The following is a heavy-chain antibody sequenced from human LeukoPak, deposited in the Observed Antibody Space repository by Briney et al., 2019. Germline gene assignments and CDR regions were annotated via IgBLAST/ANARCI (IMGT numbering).Heavy chain of an antibody. CDR2: ISYDGSNK. CDR3: AKDIEEWLVKGGGCFDY. Sequence: GGSLRLSCAVSGFTFSNYWMHWVRQAPGKGLEWVAVISYDGSNKYYADSVKGRFTISRDNSKNTLYLQMNSLRAEDTAVYYCAKDIEEWLVKGGGCFDYWGQGTLVTVSS. CDR1: GFTFSNYW. D-gene: IGHD6-19*01. J-gene: IGHJ4*02. V-gene: IGHV3-30*18.